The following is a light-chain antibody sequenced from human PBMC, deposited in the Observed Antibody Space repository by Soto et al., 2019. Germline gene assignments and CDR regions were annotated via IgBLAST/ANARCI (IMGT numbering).Light chain of an antibody. Sequence: IPMTQSPSTLSASVGGTVTITCRASRSISSWLAWYQQKPGIAPKLLIYKASSLQSGVPSRFRGSGYGTYFSLTISRLPHDDSTTYYCQQYDVYSTFGQGTKVDIK. CDR2: KAS. V-gene: IGKV1-5*03. CDR3: QQYDVYST. CDR1: RSISSW. J-gene: IGKJ1*01.